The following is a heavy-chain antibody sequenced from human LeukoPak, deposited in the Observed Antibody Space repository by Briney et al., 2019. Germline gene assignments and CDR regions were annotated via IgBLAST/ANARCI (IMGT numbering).Heavy chain of an antibody. D-gene: IGHD3-16*01. CDR3: AVGDQLYFDY. CDR2: INPNSGGT. J-gene: IGHJ4*02. Sequence: ASVKVSCTAPGYTFTGYYMHWVRQAPGQGLEWMGWINPNSGGTNYAQKFQGWVTMTRDTSISTAYMELSRLRSDDTAVYYCAVGDQLYFDYWGQGTLVTVSS. V-gene: IGHV1-2*04. CDR1: GYTFTGYY.